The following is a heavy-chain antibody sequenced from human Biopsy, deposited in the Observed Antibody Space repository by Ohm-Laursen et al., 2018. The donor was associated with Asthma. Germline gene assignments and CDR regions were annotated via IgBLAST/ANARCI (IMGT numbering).Heavy chain of an antibody. CDR2: LIPVLGTP. V-gene: IGHV1-69*13. CDR3: ARGYSGSDRIVYYYSGLEV. J-gene: IGHJ6*02. Sequence: EASVKVSCKASGDSFSNYAISWVRQAPGRGLEWMGGLIPVLGTPDHAQMFEGRVTITADESTSTAYMELSSLSSEDTAVYYCARGYSGSDRIVYYYSGLEVWGQGTTVTVSS. D-gene: IGHD5-12*01. CDR1: GDSFSNYA.